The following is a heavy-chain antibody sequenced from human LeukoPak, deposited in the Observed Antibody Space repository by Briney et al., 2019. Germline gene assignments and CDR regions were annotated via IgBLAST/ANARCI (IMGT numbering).Heavy chain of an antibody. CDR1: GSTFSSYG. CDR2: IRYDGSNK. Sequence: GGSLRLFCGASGSTFSSYGMHGVRQAPGRGREWVAFIRYDGSNKYYADSVKGRFTISRDNSKNTLYLQMNSLRAEDTAVYYCAKVGEGAHDYWGQGTMVPVSS. CDR3: AKVGEGAHDY. D-gene: IGHD3-10*01. J-gene: IGHJ4*02. V-gene: IGHV3-30*02.